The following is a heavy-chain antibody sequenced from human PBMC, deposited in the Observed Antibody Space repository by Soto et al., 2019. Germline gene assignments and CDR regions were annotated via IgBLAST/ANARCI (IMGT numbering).Heavy chain of an antibody. D-gene: IGHD1-26*01. CDR3: ARSSRVSETYRNWFDP. J-gene: IGHJ5*02. CDR1: GFTFSSHN. CDR2: ISPTGAYI. V-gene: IGHV3-21*01. Sequence: GSLRLSCAASGFTFSSHNMNWVRQAPGKGLEWVSCISPTGAYIYYGDSVQGRFTISRDNAKNSLYLQMNSLRDEDTAVYYCARSSRVSETYRNWFDPWGQGTLVTVPQ.